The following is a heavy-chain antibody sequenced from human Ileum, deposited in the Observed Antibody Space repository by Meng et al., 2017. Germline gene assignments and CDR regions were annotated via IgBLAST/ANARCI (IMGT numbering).Heavy chain of an antibody. V-gene: IGHV1-8*01. CDR2: MNLYSGNT. Sequence: ASVKVSCKASGYSFPNYDINWVRQATGQGLEWVGWMNLYSGNTDYAQKFQGRVTMTRDTSISTAYMEVSTLRSDDTAVYYCARGRKYCSDGISYSGRYYFDYWGQGTPVTGAS. CDR1: GYSFPNYD. CDR3: ARGRKYCSDGISYSGRYYFDY. D-gene: IGHD2-15*01. J-gene: IGHJ4*01.